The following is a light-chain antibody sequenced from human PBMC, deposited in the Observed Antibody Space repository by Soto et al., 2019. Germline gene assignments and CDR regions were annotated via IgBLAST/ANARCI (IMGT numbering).Light chain of an antibody. V-gene: IGKV1-39*01. Sequence: DIQMTQSPSSLFSSXGDRVTITXXXXXRINNYLNWYQQKPGRAPKLLIYSASSLQSGIPSRFSGSGSGTDFTDFTLTISSLQPEDFATYYCQQTYMTPITFGQGTRLEIK. CDR3: QQTYMTPIT. J-gene: IGKJ5*01. CDR2: SAS. CDR1: XRINNY.